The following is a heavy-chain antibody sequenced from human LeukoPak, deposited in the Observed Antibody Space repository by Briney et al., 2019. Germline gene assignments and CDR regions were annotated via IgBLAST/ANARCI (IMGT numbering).Heavy chain of an antibody. V-gene: IGHV4-38-2*02. D-gene: IGHD1-26*01. J-gene: IGHJ4*02. Sequence: SETLSLTCNVSGYSISSGYYWGWIRQPPGKGLEWTATVHQSGATYYNPSLKSRVIISVDTSNNRFSLKLSSVTAADTAVYYCARQSFAPFQVGPETPIESWGQGTLVTVSS. CDR1: GYSISSGYY. CDR2: VHQSGAT. CDR3: ARQSFAPFQVGPETPIES.